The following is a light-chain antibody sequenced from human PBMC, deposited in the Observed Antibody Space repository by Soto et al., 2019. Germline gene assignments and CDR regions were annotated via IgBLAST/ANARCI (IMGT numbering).Light chain of an antibody. Sequence: QSVLTQPASVSGSPGQSITISCTGTSRDVGFFDYVSWYQQHPGKAPKLLIYAVNKRPSGISIRFSGSKSGTAAALTISGLQAEDEAAYYCSSYTSGRLVVFGGGTKLTVL. J-gene: IGLJ2*01. CDR3: SSYTSGRLVV. CDR1: SRDVGFFDY. CDR2: AVN. V-gene: IGLV2-14*01.